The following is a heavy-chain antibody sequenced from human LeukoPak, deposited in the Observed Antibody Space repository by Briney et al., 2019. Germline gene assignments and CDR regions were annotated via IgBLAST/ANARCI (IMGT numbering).Heavy chain of an antibody. V-gene: IGHV1-69*13. Sequence: SVSVSCTASGGTFSIYAISWVRPAPGQGLEWMGGIIPIFGTANYAQKFQGRVTITADESTSTAHMELSSLRSEDTAVYYCARGGFYGSADPWGQGTLVTVSS. CDR3: ARGGFYGSADP. J-gene: IGHJ5*02. D-gene: IGHD3-10*01. CDR2: IIPIFGTA. CDR1: GGTFSIYA.